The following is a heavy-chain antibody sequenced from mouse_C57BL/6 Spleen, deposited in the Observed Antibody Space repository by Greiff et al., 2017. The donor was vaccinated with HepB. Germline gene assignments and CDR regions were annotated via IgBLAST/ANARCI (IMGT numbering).Heavy chain of an antibody. Sequence: EVQLQESGPGLVKPSQSLSLTCSVTGYSITSGYYWNWIRQFPGTKLEWMGYISYDGSNNYNPSLKNRISITRDTSKNQFFLKLNSVTTEDTATYYCARDEGYLDYWGQGTTLTVSS. CDR3: ARDEGYLDY. V-gene: IGHV3-6*01. CDR1: GYSITSGYY. CDR2: ISYDGSN. J-gene: IGHJ2*01.